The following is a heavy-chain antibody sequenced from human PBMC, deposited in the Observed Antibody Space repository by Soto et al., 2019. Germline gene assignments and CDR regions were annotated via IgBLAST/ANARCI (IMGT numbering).Heavy chain of an antibody. J-gene: IGHJ6*02. CDR1: GYSFTSYW. V-gene: IGHV5-10-1*01. CDR2: IDPSDSYT. D-gene: IGHD2-15*01. Sequence: PGESLKISCKGSGYSFTSYWISWVRQMPGKGLEWMGRIDPSDSYTNYSPSFQGHVTISADKSISTAYLQWSSLKASDTAMYYCARVGRIYYYYGMDGWGQGNTVTVSS. CDR3: ARVGRIYYYYGMDG.